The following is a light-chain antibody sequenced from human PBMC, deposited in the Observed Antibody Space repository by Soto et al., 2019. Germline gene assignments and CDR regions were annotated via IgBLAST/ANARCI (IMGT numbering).Light chain of an antibody. V-gene: IGLV2-14*01. CDR3: SSYTSRDTLV. J-gene: IGLJ1*01. CDR2: EVT. CDR1: SSDIGAYNY. Sequence: QSVLTQPASVSGSPGQSITISCTGTSSDIGAYNYVSWYQQHPGKAPKLLIYEVTNRPSGVSDRFSGSKSGNTASLTISGLQAEDEADYYCSSYTSRDTLVFGTGTKVTVL.